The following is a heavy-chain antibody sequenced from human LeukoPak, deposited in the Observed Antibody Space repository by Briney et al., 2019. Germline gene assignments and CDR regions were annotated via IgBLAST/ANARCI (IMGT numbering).Heavy chain of an antibody. J-gene: IGHJ4*02. CDR2: GYTSGST. Sequence: SQTLSLTCTVSGGSISSGSYYWSWIRQPAGKGLEWIGRGYTSGSTHYNPSLKSRVTISVDTPKNQFSLKLSSVTAADTAVYYCARLHLVSSGWYPMADSWGQGTLVTVSS. D-gene: IGHD6-19*01. CDR3: ARLHLVSSGWYPMADS. CDR1: GGSISSGSYY. V-gene: IGHV4-61*02.